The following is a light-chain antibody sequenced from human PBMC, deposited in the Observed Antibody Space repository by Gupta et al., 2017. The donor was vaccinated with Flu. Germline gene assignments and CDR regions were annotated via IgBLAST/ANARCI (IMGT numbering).Light chain of an antibody. CDR2: GAS. Sequence: IVLTQSPGTLSLSPGERATLSCRASQSVSSSYLTWYQQKPGQAPRLLIYGASNRATGIPDRISGSGSGTDFTLTISRLEPEDFAVYYCRQYGSSPGTFGQGTKVEIK. J-gene: IGKJ1*01. V-gene: IGKV3-20*01. CDR1: QSVSSSY. CDR3: RQYGSSPGT.